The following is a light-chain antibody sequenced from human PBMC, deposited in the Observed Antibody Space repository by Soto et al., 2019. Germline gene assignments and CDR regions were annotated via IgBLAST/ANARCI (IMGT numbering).Light chain of an antibody. CDR1: SSDVGTYTY. V-gene: IGLV2-11*01. CDR3: CSYAGSYTHV. CDR2: DVI. J-gene: IGLJ1*01. Sequence: QSALTQPRSVSGSPGQSVTISCTGTSSDVGTYTYVSWYQQHPGKAPKLIIYDVIKRPSGVPDRFSGSKSGNTASLTISGLQAEDEADYYCCSYAGSYTHVXGTGTKVTVL.